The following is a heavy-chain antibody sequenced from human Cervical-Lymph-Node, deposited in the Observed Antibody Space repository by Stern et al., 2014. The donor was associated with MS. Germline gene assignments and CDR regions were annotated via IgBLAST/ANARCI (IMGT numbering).Heavy chain of an antibody. J-gene: IGHJ6*02. CDR2: INPTVGTT. CDR1: GYTFTAYY. D-gene: IGHD3-3*01. Sequence: VQLVQSGAEVKKPGASVKVSCKASGYTFTAYYMHWVRQAPGQGLEWMGLINPTVGTTSYARKFQGRVTMTRDTSTSTVYMELRSLRSGDTAVYYCARDLLQYTGYGMDVWGQGTTVTVFS. CDR3: ARDLLQYTGYGMDV. V-gene: IGHV1-46*03.